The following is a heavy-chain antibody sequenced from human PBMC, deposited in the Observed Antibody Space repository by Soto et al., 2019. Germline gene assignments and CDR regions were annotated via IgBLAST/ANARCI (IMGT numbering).Heavy chain of an antibody. V-gene: IGHV4-31*03. D-gene: IGHD1-26*01. CDR2: IYYSGST. CDR3: AGGIVGATTSEYFQH. CDR1: GGSISSGGYY. J-gene: IGHJ1*01. Sequence: PSETLSLTCTVSGGSISSGGYYWSWIRQHPGKGLEWIGYIYYSGSTYYNPSLKSRVTISVDTSKNQFSLKLSSVTAADTAVYYCAGGIVGATTSEYFQHWGQGTLVTVSS.